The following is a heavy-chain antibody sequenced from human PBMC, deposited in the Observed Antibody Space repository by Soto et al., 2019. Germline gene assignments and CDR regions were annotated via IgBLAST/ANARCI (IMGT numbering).Heavy chain of an antibody. CDR1: GGSFSGYY. D-gene: IGHD1-26*01. Sequence: SETLSLTYAVYGGSFSGYYWSWIRQPPGKGLEWIGEINHSGSTNYNPSLKSRVTISVDTSKNQFSLKLSSVTAADTAVYYCARGSGELLRLIDYWGQGTLVTVS. CDR2: INHSGST. J-gene: IGHJ4*02. CDR3: ARGSGELLRLIDY. V-gene: IGHV4-34*01.